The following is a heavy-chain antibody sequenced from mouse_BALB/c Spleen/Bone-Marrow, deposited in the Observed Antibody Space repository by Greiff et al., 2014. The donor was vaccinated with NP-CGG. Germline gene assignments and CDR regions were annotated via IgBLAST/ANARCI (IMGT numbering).Heavy chain of an antibody. D-gene: IGHD3-1*01. CDR2: IDPETGGT. J-gene: IGHJ3*01. CDR1: GYTFTDYE. Sequence: VQVVESGAELVRPGASVTLSCKASGYTFTDYEMHWLKQTPVHGLEWIGAIDPETGGTAYNQKFKGRATLTTDKSSSTAYMELRDLTSEYSAIHYYASLGCSGYGAYWGQGTLVTVSA. V-gene: IGHV1-15*01. CDR3: ASLGCSGYGAY.